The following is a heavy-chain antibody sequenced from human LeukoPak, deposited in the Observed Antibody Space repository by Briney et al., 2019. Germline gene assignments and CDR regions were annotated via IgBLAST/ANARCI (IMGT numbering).Heavy chain of an antibody. V-gene: IGHV3-23*01. D-gene: IGHD3-10*01. Sequence: GGSLRLSCAASGFTFSSYAMSWVRQAPGKGLEWVSAISGSGGSTYYADSVKGRFTISRDNSKNTLYLQMNSLRAEDTAVYYCAKDYYGSGSYYSDGSPFDCWGQGTLVTVSS. CDR2: ISGSGGST. CDR3: AKDYYGSGSYYSDGSPFDC. CDR1: GFTFSSYA. J-gene: IGHJ4*02.